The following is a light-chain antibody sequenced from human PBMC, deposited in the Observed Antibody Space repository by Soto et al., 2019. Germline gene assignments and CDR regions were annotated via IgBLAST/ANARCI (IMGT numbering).Light chain of an antibody. CDR3: QQYNAYPLT. Sequence: DIQMTQSPSTLSASVRDRVTITCRASQSINTWLAWYQQKPGKAPKLLIYNASNLEGGVPSRFSGSGSGTEFTFTISGLQPDDFATYYCQQYNAYPLTFGGGTKVDIK. J-gene: IGKJ4*01. CDR1: QSINTW. V-gene: IGKV1-5*03. CDR2: NAS.